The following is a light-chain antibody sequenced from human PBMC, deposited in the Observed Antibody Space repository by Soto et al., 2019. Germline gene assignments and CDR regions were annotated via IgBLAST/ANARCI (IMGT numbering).Light chain of an antibody. CDR3: QQYGSPPPYT. Sequence: EIVLTQSPGTLSLSPGERATLSCRASQSVSSNYLAWYQQKPGQAPRLLMYGASGRATGIPDRFSGSGSGTDFTLTISRLEPEDFAVYYCQQYGSPPPYTFGQGTRVEIK. V-gene: IGKV3-20*01. CDR1: QSVSSNY. CDR2: GAS. J-gene: IGKJ1*01.